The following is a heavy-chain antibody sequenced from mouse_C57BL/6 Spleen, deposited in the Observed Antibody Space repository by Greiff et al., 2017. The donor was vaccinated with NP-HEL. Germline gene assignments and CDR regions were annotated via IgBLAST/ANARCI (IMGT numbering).Heavy chain of an antibody. J-gene: IGHJ2*01. CDR3: TRSGDGYYEFDY. Sequence: QVQLQQSGAELVRPGASVTLSCKASGYTFTDYEMHWVKQTPVHGLEWIGAIDPETGGTAYNQKFKGKSILTADKSSSTAYMELRSLTSDDSAVYYCTRSGDGYYEFDYWGQGTTLTVSS. CDR2: IDPETGGT. D-gene: IGHD2-3*01. CDR1: GYTFTDYE. V-gene: IGHV1-15*01.